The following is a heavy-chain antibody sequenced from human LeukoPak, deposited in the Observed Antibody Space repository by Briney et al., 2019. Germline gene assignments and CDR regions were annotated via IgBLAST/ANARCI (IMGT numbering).Heavy chain of an antibody. CDR1: GFSLSTAGGA. CDR2: VYWNDDK. D-gene: IGHD3-16*02. CDR3: PHRRSFVMYN. J-gene: IGHJ4*02. V-gene: IGHV2-5*01. Sequence: ESGPTLVNPTQTLTLTCSFSGFSLSTAGGAVGWIRQPPVKALEWLAHVYWNDDKYYRPSRKSRLTITKASAKNQVVLTLTHMDPVDTATYYCPHRRSFVMYNWRQGTLVSVSS.